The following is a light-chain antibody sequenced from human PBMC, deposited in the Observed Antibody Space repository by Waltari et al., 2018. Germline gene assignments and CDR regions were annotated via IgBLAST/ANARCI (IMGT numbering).Light chain of an antibody. Sequence: DIVMTQSPDSLAVSLGERATINCKFSQSVLYNSNNKNYLAWYQQKPGQPPKLLIYWASTRESGVPDRFSGSGSGTDFTLTISSLQAEDVAVYYCQQYYSTPFYSFGQGTKLEIK. CDR3: QQYYSTPFYS. V-gene: IGKV4-1*01. CDR1: QSVLYNSNNKNY. J-gene: IGKJ2*03. CDR2: WAS.